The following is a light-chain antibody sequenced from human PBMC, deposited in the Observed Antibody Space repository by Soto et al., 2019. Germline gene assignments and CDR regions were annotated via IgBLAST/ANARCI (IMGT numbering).Light chain of an antibody. CDR2: GAS. CDR3: QQYGSSPPWT. CDR1: HSVSSSY. Sequence: DIVFTQSPCTLSLSPGERATLSCRASHSVSSSYLAWYQQRPGQAPRLLIYGASTRATGIPDRFSGSGSGTDFTLTISRLEPEDFAVYFCQQYGSSPPWTFGQGTKVDIK. V-gene: IGKV3-20*01. J-gene: IGKJ1*01.